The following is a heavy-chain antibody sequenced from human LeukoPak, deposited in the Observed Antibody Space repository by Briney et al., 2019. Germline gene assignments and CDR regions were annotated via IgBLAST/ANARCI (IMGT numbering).Heavy chain of an antibody. V-gene: IGHV1-2*02. CDR1: GYTFTTYY. J-gene: IGHJ6*02. CDR3: VRGRDYYYGLDV. Sequence: GAPVKVSCKASGYTFTTYYIHWVRQAPGQGLEYMGWMNPNSGVTTNAKKFQGRVSMTRDTSTTTAYMEVRGLRSDDTAVYYCVRGRDYYYGLDVWGQGTTVIVSS. CDR2: MNPNSGVT.